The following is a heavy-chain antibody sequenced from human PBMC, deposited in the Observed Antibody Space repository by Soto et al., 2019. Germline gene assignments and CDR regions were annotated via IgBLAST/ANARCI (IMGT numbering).Heavy chain of an antibody. CDR1: GGSISSYY. Sequence: LSLTCTVSGGSISSYYWSWIRQPPGKGLEWIGYIYYSGSTNYNPSLKSRVTISVDTSKNQFSLKLSSVTAADTAVYYCARAHFDWLLYPPYYFDYWGQGTLVTVSS. D-gene: IGHD3-9*01. CDR3: ARAHFDWLLYPPYYFDY. CDR2: IYYSGST. J-gene: IGHJ4*02. V-gene: IGHV4-59*01.